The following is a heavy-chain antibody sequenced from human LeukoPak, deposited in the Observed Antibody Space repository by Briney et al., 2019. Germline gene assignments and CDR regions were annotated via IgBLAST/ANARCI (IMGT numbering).Heavy chain of an antibody. Sequence: SETLSLTCTVSGASISAFHWTWFRQPAGKGLEWIGLIYSSGSTLFNPSLKSRVAMSVYLNKNKLSLKLTSVNAADTAMYYCARKDGDYWGRGTLVTVSS. CDR1: GASISAFH. J-gene: IGHJ4*02. CDR3: ARKDGDY. CDR2: IYSSGST. V-gene: IGHV4-4*07.